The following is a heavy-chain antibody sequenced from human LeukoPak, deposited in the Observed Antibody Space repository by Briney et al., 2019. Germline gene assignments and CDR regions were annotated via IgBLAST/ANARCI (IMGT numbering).Heavy chain of an antibody. CDR1: GYTFTGYY. CDR3: ARVEMATTNDAFDI. J-gene: IGHJ3*02. Sequence: GASVKVSCKASGYTFTGYYMHWVRQAPGQGLEWMGWINPNSGGTNYAQKFQGRVTMTRDTSISTAYMELSRLRSDDTAVYYCARVEMATTNDAFDIWGQGTMVTVSS. D-gene: IGHD5-24*01. CDR2: INPNSGGT. V-gene: IGHV1-2*02.